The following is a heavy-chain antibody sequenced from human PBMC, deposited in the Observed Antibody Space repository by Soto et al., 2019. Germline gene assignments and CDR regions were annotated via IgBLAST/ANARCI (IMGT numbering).Heavy chain of an antibody. CDR1: GFNFGNYA. CDR3: TRYYYASSGYYVY. J-gene: IGHJ4*02. D-gene: IGHD3-22*01. V-gene: IGHV3-49*04. Sequence: GGSLRLSCTGSGFNFGNYAMSWVRQAPGKGPEWVGFIRSEAYGGTPDYAASLRGRFTISRDDSKSIAYLEINSLQTDDTAVYYCTRYYYASSGYYVYWGQGTLVTVSS. CDR2: IRSEAYGGTP.